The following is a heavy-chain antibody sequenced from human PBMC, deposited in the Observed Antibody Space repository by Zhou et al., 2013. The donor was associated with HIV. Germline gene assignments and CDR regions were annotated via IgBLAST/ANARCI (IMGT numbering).Heavy chain of an antibody. D-gene: IGHD7-27*01. CDR2: ISWDGGST. V-gene: IGHV3-43*01. CDR1: GFTFDDYT. Sequence: EVQLVESGGVVVQPGGSLRLSCAASGFTFDDYTMHWVRQAPGKGLEWVSLISWDGGSTYYADSVKGRFTISRDNSKNSLYLQMNSLRTEDNALYYCAKDIGPSTVVTGDYYYYGMDVWGQGTTGHRLL. J-gene: IGHJ6*02. CDR3: AKDIGPSTVVTGDYYYYGMDV.